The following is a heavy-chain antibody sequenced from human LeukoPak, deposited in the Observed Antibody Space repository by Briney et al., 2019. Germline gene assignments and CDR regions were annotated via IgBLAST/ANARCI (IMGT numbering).Heavy chain of an antibody. CDR3: TRSGFGGGVHFDY. Sequence: ASVKVSRKASGYTFTSYDINWVRQAVGQGLERMGWMNPNSGDTGYVEKFQGRVTMTRDTSITTAYMELSSLRSEDTAVYYCTRSGFGGGVHFDYWGQGTPVTVSS. D-gene: IGHD3-16*01. J-gene: IGHJ4*02. V-gene: IGHV1-8*01. CDR1: GYTFTSYD. CDR2: MNPNSGDT.